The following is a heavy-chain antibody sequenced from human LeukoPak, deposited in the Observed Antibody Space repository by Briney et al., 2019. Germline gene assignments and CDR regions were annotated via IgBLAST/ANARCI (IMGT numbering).Heavy chain of an antibody. J-gene: IGHJ4*02. CDR3: ARDRGAAAGN. V-gene: IGHV3-53*01. D-gene: IGHD6-13*01. CDR2: IYRGGTT. CDR1: GFNVSNNY. Sequence: GGSLRLSCAASGFNVSNNYMSWVRQAPGKGLEWVSVIYRGGTTYYADSVKGRFTMSRDNSKNTVYLQMDSLRAENTAVYYCARDRGAAAGNWGQGTLVTVSS.